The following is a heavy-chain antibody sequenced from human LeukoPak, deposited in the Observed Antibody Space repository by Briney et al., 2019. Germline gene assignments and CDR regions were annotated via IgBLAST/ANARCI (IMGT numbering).Heavy chain of an antibody. D-gene: IGHD6-6*01. J-gene: IGHJ4*02. V-gene: IGHV3-30*02. CDR2: IRYDGSNK. CDR1: GFTFSSYG. Sequence: PGGSLRLSCAASGFTFSSYGMHWVRQAPGKGLEWVAFIRYDGSNKYYADSVKGRFTISRDNSKNTLYLQMNSLRAEDTAVYYCAKDGTVGAARPDYWGQGTLVTVSS. CDR3: AKDGTVGAARPDY.